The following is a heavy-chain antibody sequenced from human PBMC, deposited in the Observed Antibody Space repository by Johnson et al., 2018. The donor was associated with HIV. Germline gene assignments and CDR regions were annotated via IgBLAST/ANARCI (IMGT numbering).Heavy chain of an antibody. V-gene: IGHV3-43D*03. J-gene: IGHJ3*02. Sequence: EVQLVESGGGLVKPGGSLRFSCAASGFTFDDYAMHWVRQAPGKGLEWVSLISWDGGSTYYADSVKGRFTISRDNSKNSLYLQMNSLRAEDTALYYCAKGTIFGVVTSRGAFDIWGQGTMVTVSS. D-gene: IGHD3-3*01. CDR2: ISWDGGST. CDR3: AKGTIFGVVTSRGAFDI. CDR1: GFTFDDYA.